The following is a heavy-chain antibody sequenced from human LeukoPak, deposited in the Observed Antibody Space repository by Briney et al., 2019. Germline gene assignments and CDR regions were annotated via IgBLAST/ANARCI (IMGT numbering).Heavy chain of an antibody. D-gene: IGHD3-10*01. Sequence: GGSLRLSCAVSGFTFSSYSMNWVRQAPGKGLEWVSSISSSSSYIYYADSVKGRFTISRDNAKNSLYLQMNSLRAEDTAVYYCAREGTTMVRGVIPDAFDIWGQGTMVTVSS. CDR3: AREGTTMVRGVIPDAFDI. CDR1: GFTFSSYS. V-gene: IGHV3-21*01. J-gene: IGHJ3*02. CDR2: ISSSSSYI.